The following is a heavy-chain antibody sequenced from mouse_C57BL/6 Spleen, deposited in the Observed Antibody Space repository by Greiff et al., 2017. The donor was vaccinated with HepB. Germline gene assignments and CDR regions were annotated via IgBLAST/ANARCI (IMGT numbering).Heavy chain of an antibody. V-gene: IGHV3-6*01. CDR1: GYSITSGYY. CDR2: ISYDGSN. D-gene: IGHD1-1*01. CDR3: ARYYYGSSYGWYFDV. J-gene: IGHJ1*03. Sequence: EVKLQESGPGLVKPSQSLSLTCSVTGYSITSGYYWNWIRQFPGNKLEWMGYISYDGSNNYNPSLKNRISITRDTSKNQFFLKLNSVTTEDTATYYGARYYYGSSYGWYFDVWGTGTTVTVSS.